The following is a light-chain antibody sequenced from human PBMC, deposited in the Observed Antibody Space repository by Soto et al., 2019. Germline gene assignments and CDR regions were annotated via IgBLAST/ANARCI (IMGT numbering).Light chain of an antibody. CDR3: QQSFSNPPVT. V-gene: IGKV1-39*01. Sequence: DIQMTQSPSSLSASVGDRVTITCRASQTISNFLNWYQLKPGKAPKFLIYAASTLQRGVPSRYSGSGSGRDFTLTISSLQPEDFATYYCQQSFSNPPVTFGEGTKVEIK. CDR2: AAS. J-gene: IGKJ4*01. CDR1: QTISNF.